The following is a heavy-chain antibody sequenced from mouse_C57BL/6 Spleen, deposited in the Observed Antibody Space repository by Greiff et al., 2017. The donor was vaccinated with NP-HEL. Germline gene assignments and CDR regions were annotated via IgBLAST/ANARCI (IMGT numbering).Heavy chain of an antibody. J-gene: IGHJ2*01. CDR3: ARVWLLLGFDY. Sequence: EVKLMESGPGLVKPSQSLSLTCSVTGYSITSGYYWNWIRQFPGNKLEWMGYISYDGSNNYNPSLKNRIPITRDTSKNQFFLKLNSVTTEDTATYYCARVWLLLGFDYWGQGTTLTVSS. D-gene: IGHD2-3*01. CDR2: ISYDGSN. CDR1: GYSITSGYY. V-gene: IGHV3-6*01.